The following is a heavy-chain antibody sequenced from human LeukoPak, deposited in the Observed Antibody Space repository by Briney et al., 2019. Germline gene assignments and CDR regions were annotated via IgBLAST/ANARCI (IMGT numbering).Heavy chain of an antibody. D-gene: IGHD3-22*01. CDR3: ARVSGYFYYYYYMDV. CDR2: INPNSGNT. J-gene: IGHJ6*03. V-gene: IGHV1-8*02. CDR1: GYTFTGYY. Sequence: ASVKVSCKASGYTFTGYYMHWVRQAPGQGLEWMGWINPNSGNTGYAQKFQGRVTMTRNTSISTAYMELSSLRSEDTAVYYCARVSGYFYYYYYMDVWGKGTTVTISS.